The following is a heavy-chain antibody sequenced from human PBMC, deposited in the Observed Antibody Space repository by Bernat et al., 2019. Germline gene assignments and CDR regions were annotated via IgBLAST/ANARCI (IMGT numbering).Heavy chain of an antibody. CDR3: ARDKVLSGCYYQDY. V-gene: IGHV1-69*04. Sequence: QVQLVQSGAEVKKPGSSVKVSCKASGGTFSSYAISWVRQALGQGLEWMGRIIPILGIANYAQKFQGRVTITADKSTSTAYMELSSLRSEDTAVYYCARDKVLSGCYYQDYWGQGTLVTVSS. CDR1: GGTFSSYA. D-gene: IGHD1-26*01. CDR2: IIPILGIA. J-gene: IGHJ4*02.